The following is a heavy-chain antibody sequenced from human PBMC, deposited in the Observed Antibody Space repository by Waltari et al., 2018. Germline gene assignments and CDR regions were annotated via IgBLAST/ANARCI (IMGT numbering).Heavy chain of an antibody. D-gene: IGHD6-13*01. CDR2: IYHSGST. J-gene: IGHJ4*02. V-gene: IGHV4-38-2*01. CDR3: AGGAAAFFYYFDY. CDR1: GYSISSGYY. Sequence: QVQLQESGPGLVKPSETLSLTCAVSGYSISSGYYWGWIRQPPGKGLEWIGSIYHSGSTYFNPSLKSRVTISVDTSKNQFSLKLSSVTAADTAVYYCAGGAAAFFYYFDYWGQGTLVTVSS.